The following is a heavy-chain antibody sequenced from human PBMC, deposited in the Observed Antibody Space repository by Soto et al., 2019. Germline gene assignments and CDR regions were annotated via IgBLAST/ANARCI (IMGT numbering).Heavy chain of an antibody. V-gene: IGHV1-58*02. D-gene: IGHD6-19*01. CDR3: AAVRRYSSGRHLDY. CDR1: GCTFTSSA. CDR2: IVVGSGNT. J-gene: IGHJ4*02. Sequence: GASVKVSCKASGCTFTSSAMQWVRQARGQRLEWIGWIVVGSGNTIYAQKFQGTVTLTEDTSADTAYMELSSLRSEDTAMYYCAAVRRYSSGRHLDYWGQGTLVTVSS.